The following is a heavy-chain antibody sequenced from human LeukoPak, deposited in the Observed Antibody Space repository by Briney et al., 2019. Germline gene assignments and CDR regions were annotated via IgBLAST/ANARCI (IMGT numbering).Heavy chain of an antibody. CDR3: AREERVYYYMDV. CDR1: GYTFTSYY. CDR2: INPSGGST. Sequence: ASVKVSCKASGYTFTSYYMHWVRQAPGQGLEWMGIINPSGGSTSYAQKFQGRVTMTRDMSTSTVYMELSSLRSEDTAVYYCAREERVYYYMDVWGKGTTVTISS. J-gene: IGHJ6*03. V-gene: IGHV1-46*01.